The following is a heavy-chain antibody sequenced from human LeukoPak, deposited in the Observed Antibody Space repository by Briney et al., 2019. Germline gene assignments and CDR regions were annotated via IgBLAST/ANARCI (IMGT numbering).Heavy chain of an antibody. CDR2: ISSTGLGT. CDR3: AKEAAVVFDYFDF. J-gene: IGHJ4*02. D-gene: IGHD5-18*01. V-gene: IGHV3-23*01. CDR1: GFTFSTYG. Sequence: GGSLRLSCAASGFTFSTYGMIWVRQAPGMGLEWVSSISSTGLGTYYADSVKGRFTISRDNSKNTLYLQMNSLRGEDTAVYYCAKEAAVVFDYFDFWGQGTLVTVSS.